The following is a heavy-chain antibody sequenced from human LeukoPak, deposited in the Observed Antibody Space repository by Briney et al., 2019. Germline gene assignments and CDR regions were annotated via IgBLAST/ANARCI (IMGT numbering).Heavy chain of an antibody. CDR2: IDYTGST. D-gene: IGHD5-18*01. J-gene: IGHJ4*02. CDR3: ARDTPRRDTAMVKGYFDY. Sequence: SETLSPTCAVSGGSISSAGYYWGCIRQPPGKGLEWIGTIDYTGSTYYNPSLKSRVTISKDTSKNQFSLKLSSVTAADTAVYYCARDTPRRDTAMVKGYFDYWGQGTLVTVSS. V-gene: IGHV4-39*07. CDR1: GGSISSAGYY.